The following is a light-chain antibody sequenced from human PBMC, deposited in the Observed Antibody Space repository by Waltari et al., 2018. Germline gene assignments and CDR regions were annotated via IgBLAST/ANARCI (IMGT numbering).Light chain of an antibody. CDR3: QQRLTWPPLT. Sequence: IVLTQSPATLSLSPGDRATLSCSVSQSVSRYLAWYQQKPGQAPRLLIYDTYNRATGVPARFSGSGSGTDFTLTISSLEPEDFAVYYCQQRLTWPPLTFGGGTKVEMK. J-gene: IGKJ4*01. V-gene: IGKV3-11*01. CDR1: QSVSRY. CDR2: DTY.